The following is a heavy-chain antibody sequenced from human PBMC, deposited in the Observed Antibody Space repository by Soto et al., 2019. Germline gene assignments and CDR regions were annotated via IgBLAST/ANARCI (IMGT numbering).Heavy chain of an antibody. V-gene: IGHV3-7*01. CDR3: ARFYECTPDAFDI. J-gene: IGHJ3*02. CDR1: GFTFSSYW. Sequence: GGSLRLSCAASGFTFSSYWMSWVRQAPGKGLEWVANIKQDGSEKYYVDSVKGRFTISRDNAKNSLYLQMNSLRAEDTAVYYCARFYECTPDAFDIWGQGTMVTVSS. CDR2: IKQDGSEK. D-gene: IGHD3-3*01.